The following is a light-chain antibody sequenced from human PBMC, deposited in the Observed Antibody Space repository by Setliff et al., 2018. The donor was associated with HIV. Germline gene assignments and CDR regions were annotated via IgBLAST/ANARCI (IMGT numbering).Light chain of an antibody. CDR2: DVI. V-gene: IGLV2-11*01. CDR3: CSYAGGYTVDV. J-gene: IGLJ1*01. CDR1: SSDVGAYEY. Sequence: QSVLTQPRSVSGSPGHAVTISCTGTSSDVGAYEYVSWYQQHPGKAPKLIIYDVIKRSSGVSNRFSGSKSGNTASLTISGLQADDEGDYYCCSYAGGYTVDVFGPGTKGTVL.